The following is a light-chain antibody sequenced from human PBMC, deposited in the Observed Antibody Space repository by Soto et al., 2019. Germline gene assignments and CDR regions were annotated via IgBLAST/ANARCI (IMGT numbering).Light chain of an antibody. V-gene: IGKV3-11*01. J-gene: IGKJ2*01. Sequence: EIVLTQSPATLSLSPGAGATLSCRASQSIGTYLAWYQQRPGQPPRLLIYNASNRATGIPARFSGSGSGTDVTLTIRSLAPEDSAVYCCQQRSNWPPEYTFGQGTKLEIK. CDR1: QSIGTY. CDR2: NAS. CDR3: QQRSNWPPEYT.